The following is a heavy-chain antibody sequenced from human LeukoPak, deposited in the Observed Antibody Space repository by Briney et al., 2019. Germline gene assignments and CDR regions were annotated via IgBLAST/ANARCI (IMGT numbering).Heavy chain of an antibody. V-gene: IGHV4-59*01. CDR1: GDSITSFY. Sequence: SETLSLTCTVSGDSITSFYWSWIRQSPGKGLEWIGNIYYGGGTSYNPSLKSRLTISLDTSKKHFSLQLSSVTAADTAIYYCAKETNRSFESWGQGALVTVSS. D-gene: IGHD1-14*01. CDR2: IYYGGGT. CDR3: AKETNRSFES. J-gene: IGHJ5*01.